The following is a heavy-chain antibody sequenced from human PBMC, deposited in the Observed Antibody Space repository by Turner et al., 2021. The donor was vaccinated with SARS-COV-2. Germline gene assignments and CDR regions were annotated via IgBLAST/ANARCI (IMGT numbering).Heavy chain of an antibody. D-gene: IGHD6-13*01. Sequence: QVTLRESGPALVKPTQTLTLTCTFSGFSLNTSGMCVTWIRQPPGKALEWLARIDWDDDKYYSTSLKTRLTIYKDTSKNQVVLTMTNMDPVDTATFYCARTSIPAAGTSRDYWGQGTLVTVSS. J-gene: IGHJ4*02. CDR1: GFSLNTSGMC. CDR2: IDWDDDK. CDR3: ARTSIPAAGTSRDY. V-gene: IGHV2-70*13.